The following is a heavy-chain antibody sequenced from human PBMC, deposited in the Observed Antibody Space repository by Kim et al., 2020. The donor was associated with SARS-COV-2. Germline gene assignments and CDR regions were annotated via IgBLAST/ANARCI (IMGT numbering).Heavy chain of an antibody. D-gene: IGHD4-17*01. CDR2: ISGSGGST. V-gene: IGHV3-23*01. CDR1: GFTFSSYA. Sequence: GGSLRLSCAASGFTFSSYAMSWVRQAPGKGLEWVSAISGSGGSTYYADSVKGRFTISRDNSKNTLYQQMNSLRAEDTAVYYCAKDLRETTGYGDYWGQGTLVTVSS. J-gene: IGHJ4*02. CDR3: AKDLRETTGYGDY.